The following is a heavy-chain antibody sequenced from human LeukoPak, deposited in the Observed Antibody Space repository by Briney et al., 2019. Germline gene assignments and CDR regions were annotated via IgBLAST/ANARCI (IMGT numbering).Heavy chain of an antibody. V-gene: IGHV4-59*08. CDR1: GGSISSDY. Sequence: SETLSLTCTVSGGSISSDYWQWIRQPPGKELEWVGYIYNSGNNHYNSSLKSRVTISIDTSKNQFSLKLASVTAADTAVYYCATRGYWGQGTLSPSPQ. CDR3: ATRGY. CDR2: IYNSGNN. J-gene: IGHJ4*02. D-gene: IGHD3-10*01.